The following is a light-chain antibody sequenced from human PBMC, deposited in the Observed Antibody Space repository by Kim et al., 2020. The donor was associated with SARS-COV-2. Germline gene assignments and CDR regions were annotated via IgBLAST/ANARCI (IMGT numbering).Light chain of an antibody. CDR2: GAS. CDR3: QQANSFPLT. CDR1: QGISGW. Sequence: DIQMTQSPSSVSASVGDRVTISCRASQGISGWLAWYQQKAGKAPNLLIYGASSLQSGVPSRFNGSGSGTDFTLTISNLHPEDFATYYCQQANSFPLTFGGGTKVDI. V-gene: IGKV1-12*01. J-gene: IGKJ4*01.